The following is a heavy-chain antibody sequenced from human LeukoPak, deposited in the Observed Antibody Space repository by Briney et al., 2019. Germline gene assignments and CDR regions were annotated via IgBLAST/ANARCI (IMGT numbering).Heavy chain of an antibody. Sequence: GGSLRLSCAASGFTFSNAWMNWVRQAPGKGLEWVGRIKSKTDGGTTDYAAPVKGRFTISRDNAKNTLYLQMNSLRAEDTAVYHCARVGPNDNNDYINWFDPWGQGTLVTVSS. D-gene: IGHD4/OR15-4a*01. J-gene: IGHJ5*02. CDR1: GFTFSNAW. CDR2: IKSKTDGGTT. V-gene: IGHV3-15*07. CDR3: ARVGPNDNNDYINWFDP.